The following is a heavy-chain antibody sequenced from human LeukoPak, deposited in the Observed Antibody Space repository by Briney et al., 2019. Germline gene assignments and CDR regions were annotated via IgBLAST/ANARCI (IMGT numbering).Heavy chain of an antibody. D-gene: IGHD2-2*02. CDR1: GFTFSSYG. CDR2: IFDDGSSE. Sequence: PGGSLRLSSAASGFTFSSYGMRWVRQAPGKGLEWVAVIFDDGSSEYYADSVKGRFTISRDDSKNTLYVQMNSLRAEDTAVYYCARAHGDCSSTSCYMDFDFWGQGTLVTVSS. J-gene: IGHJ4*02. V-gene: IGHV3-33*01. CDR3: ARAHGDCSSTSCYMDFDF.